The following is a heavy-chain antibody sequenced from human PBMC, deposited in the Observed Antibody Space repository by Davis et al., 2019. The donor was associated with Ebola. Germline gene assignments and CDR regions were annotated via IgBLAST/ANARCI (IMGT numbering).Heavy chain of an antibody. D-gene: IGHD5-12*01. V-gene: IGHV3-15*01. CDR3: ARRYVAFDY. CDR1: GFTFSNAW. Sequence: GESLKISCAASGFTFSNAWMSWVRQAPGKGLEWVGRIKSKTDGGTTDYAAPVKGRFTISRDDSKNTLYLQMNSLRAEDTAVYYCARRYVAFDYWGQGTLVTVSS. J-gene: IGHJ4*02. CDR2: IKSKTDGGTT.